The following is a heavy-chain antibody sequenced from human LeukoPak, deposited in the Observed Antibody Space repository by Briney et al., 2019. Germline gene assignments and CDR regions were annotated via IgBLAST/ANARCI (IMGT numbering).Heavy chain of an antibody. CDR2: VYYSGST. Sequence: SETLSLTCTVSGDFITAYYWSWIRQPPGKGLEWIGYVYYSGSTYYNPSLRSRVTISVDTSKNQFSLKLSSVTAADTAVYYCARDYSEGDYYYNYYMDVWGKGTTVTISS. CDR1: GDFITAYY. V-gene: IGHV4-59*04. J-gene: IGHJ6*03. CDR3: ARDYSEGDYYYNYYMDV. D-gene: IGHD3-10*01.